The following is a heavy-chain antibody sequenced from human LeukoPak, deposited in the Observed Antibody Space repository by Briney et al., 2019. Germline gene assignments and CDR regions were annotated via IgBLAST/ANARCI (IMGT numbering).Heavy chain of an antibody. CDR3: AKLSPAGSSGYPALPPTFDY. Sequence: GGSLRLSCAASGFTFSSYGMHWVRQAPGKGLEWVAVISYDGSNKYYADSVKGRFTISRDNSKNTLYLQMNSLRAEDTAVYYCAKLSPAGSSGYPALPPTFDYWGREPWSPSPQ. CDR1: GFTFSSYG. J-gene: IGHJ4*02. V-gene: IGHV3-30*18. D-gene: IGHD3-22*01. CDR2: ISYDGSNK.